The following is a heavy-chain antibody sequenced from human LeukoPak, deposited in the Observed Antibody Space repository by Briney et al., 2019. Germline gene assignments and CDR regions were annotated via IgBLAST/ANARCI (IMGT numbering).Heavy chain of an antibody. V-gene: IGHV3-48*03. CDR2: ISDSGSSI. Sequence: PGGSLRLSCAASGFTFSNYEMNWVRQAPGKGLEWVSYISDSGSSIYYADSVKGRFTISRDNAKNSLYLQMNSLRAEDMAVYYCASVTIVGPTADYWGQGTLVTVSS. CDR1: GFTFSNYE. D-gene: IGHD1-26*01. J-gene: IGHJ4*02. CDR3: ASVTIVGPTADY.